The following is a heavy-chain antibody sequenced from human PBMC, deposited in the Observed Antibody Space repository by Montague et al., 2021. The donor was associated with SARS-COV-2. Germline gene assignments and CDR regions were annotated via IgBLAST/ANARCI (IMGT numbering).Heavy chain of an antibody. J-gene: IGHJ4*02. CDR1: GGSISNYF. CDR3: ARARTSLIVVVNEFDY. Sequence: SETLSLTCSVSGGSISNYFWSWIRQTPGKGLEWIGYIYNGGSIDYNPSLKSRVTISVDTSKNQFSLRLSSVTAADTAVYYCARARTSLIVVVNEFDYWGQGTLVTVSS. D-gene: IGHD2-21*01. CDR2: IYNGGSI. V-gene: IGHV4-59*12.